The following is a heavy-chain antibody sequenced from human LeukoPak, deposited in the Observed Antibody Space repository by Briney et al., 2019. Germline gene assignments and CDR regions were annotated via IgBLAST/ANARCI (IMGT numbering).Heavy chain of an antibody. V-gene: IGHV4-39*01. Sequence: PSETLSLTCTVSGGSISSGSYYWSWIRQPAGKGLEWIGSIYYSGSIYYNPSLKSRVTISVDTSKNQFSLKVRSVTAADTAVYYCARLAARLSWFDPWGQGTLVTVSS. J-gene: IGHJ5*02. CDR1: GGSISSGSYY. D-gene: IGHD5-12*01. CDR3: ARLAARLSWFDP. CDR2: IYYSGSI.